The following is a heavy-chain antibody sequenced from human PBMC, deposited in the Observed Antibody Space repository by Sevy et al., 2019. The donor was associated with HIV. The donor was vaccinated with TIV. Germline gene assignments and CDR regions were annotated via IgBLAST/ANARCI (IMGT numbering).Heavy chain of an antibody. CDR2: ISAYNGNT. J-gene: IGHJ3*02. CDR3: ARDRVGGSSSSWDRIDAFDI. D-gene: IGHD6-13*01. Sequence: ASVKVSCKASGYTFTSYGISWVRQAPGQGLEWMGWISAYNGNTNYAQKLQGRVTMTTDTSTSTAYMELRSLRSDDTAVDYCARDRVGGSSSSWDRIDAFDIWGQGTMVTVSS. CDR1: GYTFTSYG. V-gene: IGHV1-18*01.